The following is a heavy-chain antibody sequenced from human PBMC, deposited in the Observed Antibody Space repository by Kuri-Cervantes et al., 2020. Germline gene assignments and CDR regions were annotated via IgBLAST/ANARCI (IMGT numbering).Heavy chain of an antibody. D-gene: IGHD5-18*01. CDR2: ISWNSGSI. CDR1: GFSFEDYA. Sequence: LSLTCAASGFSFEDYAMHWVRQVPGKGLEWVSGISWNSGSIGCADSVKGRFTISRDNAKNSLYLQMNSLRAEDTAVYYCARRTAMVNGFDYWGQGTLVTVSS. V-gene: IGHV3-9*01. CDR3: ARRTAMVNGFDY. J-gene: IGHJ4*02.